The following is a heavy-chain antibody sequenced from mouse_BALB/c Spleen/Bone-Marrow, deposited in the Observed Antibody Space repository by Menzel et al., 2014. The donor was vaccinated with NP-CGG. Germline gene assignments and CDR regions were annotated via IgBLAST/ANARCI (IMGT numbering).Heavy chain of an antibody. CDR3: ARDSPYAMDY. V-gene: IGHV14-3*02. Sequence: DVQLQESGAELVKLGASVKLSCTASGFNIKDTYMHWVKQRPEQGLEWIGRIDPANGNTKYDPKFQGKATITADTSSNTAYLQFSSLTSEDTAVYYCARDSPYAMDYWGQGTSVTVSS. J-gene: IGHJ4*01. CDR1: GFNIKDTY. CDR2: IDPANGNT.